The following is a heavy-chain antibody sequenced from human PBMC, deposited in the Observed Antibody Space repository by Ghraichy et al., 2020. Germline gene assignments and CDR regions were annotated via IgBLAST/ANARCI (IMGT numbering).Heavy chain of an antibody. CDR3: AKGRSMIVVASRPNDAFDI. J-gene: IGHJ3*02. D-gene: IGHD3-22*01. CDR2: ISGSGGST. Sequence: GGSLRLSCAASGFTFSSYAMSWVRQAPGKGLEWVSAISGSGGSTYYADSVKGRFTISRDNSKNTLYLQMNSLRAEDTAVYYCAKGRSMIVVASRPNDAFDIWGQGTMVTVSS. CDR1: GFTFSSYA. V-gene: IGHV3-23*01.